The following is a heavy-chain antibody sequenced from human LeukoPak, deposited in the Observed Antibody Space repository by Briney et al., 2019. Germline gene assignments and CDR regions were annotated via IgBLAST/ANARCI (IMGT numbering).Heavy chain of an antibody. CDR1: GYTFTSYD. V-gene: IGHV1-8*01. CDR2: MNPNSGNT. CDR3: ARLDTAMADFDY. Sequence: ASVKVSCKASGYTFTSYDINWVRQATGQGLEWMGWMNPNSGNTGYAQKFQGRVTMTRNTSISTAYMKLSSLRSEDTAVYYRARLDTAMADFDYWGQGTLVTVSS. D-gene: IGHD5-18*01. J-gene: IGHJ4*02.